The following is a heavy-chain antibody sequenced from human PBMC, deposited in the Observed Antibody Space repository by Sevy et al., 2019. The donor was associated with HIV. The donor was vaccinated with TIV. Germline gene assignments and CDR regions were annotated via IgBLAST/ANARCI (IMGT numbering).Heavy chain of an antibody. Sequence: GGSLRLSCAASGFTFSSYAMSWVRQAPGKGLEWVSAISGSGGSTYYADSVKGRFTISRDNSKNTLYLQMNSLRAEDTAVYYCAKFVVVVAATRNYYYGMDVWGQWTTVTGSS. J-gene: IGHJ6*02. CDR1: GFTFSSYA. D-gene: IGHD2-15*01. CDR3: AKFVVVVAATRNYYYGMDV. CDR2: ISGSGGST. V-gene: IGHV3-23*01.